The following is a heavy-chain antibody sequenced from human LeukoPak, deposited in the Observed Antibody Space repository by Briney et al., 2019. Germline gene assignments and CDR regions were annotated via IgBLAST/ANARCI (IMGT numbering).Heavy chain of an antibody. D-gene: IGHD3-16*01. J-gene: IGHJ6*03. Sequence: SETLSLTCTVSGYSISSSYYWSWIRQPAGKGLEWIGRIYTSGSTNYNPSLKSRVTMSVDTSKNQFSLKLSSVTAADTAVYYCASGATSWAHMDVWGKGTTVTVSS. CDR3: ASGATSWAHMDV. V-gene: IGHV4-4*07. CDR1: GYSISSSYY. CDR2: IYTSGST.